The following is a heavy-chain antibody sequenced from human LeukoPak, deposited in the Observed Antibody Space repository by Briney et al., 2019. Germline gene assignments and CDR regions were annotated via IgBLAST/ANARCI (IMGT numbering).Heavy chain of an antibody. D-gene: IGHD4-17*01. Sequence: SETLSLNCTVSGDSISGYYWNWIRQPPGKGLEWIGFVHYSGSTNYNPFLKSRVTISVDISKNQFSLNLSSVTAADTAVHYCARARGGYGDYGSWFDPWGQGTLVPVSS. V-gene: IGHV4-59*01. CDR2: VHYSGST. J-gene: IGHJ5*02. CDR3: ARARGGYGDYGSWFDP. CDR1: GDSISGYY.